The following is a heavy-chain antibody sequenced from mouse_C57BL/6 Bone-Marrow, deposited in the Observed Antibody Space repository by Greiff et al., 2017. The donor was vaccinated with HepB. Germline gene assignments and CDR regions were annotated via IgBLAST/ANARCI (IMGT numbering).Heavy chain of an antibody. CDR1: GYTFTSYW. D-gene: IGHD2-1*01. CDR3: ARRAIYYGNSWFAY. CDR2: IYPGSGST. J-gene: IGHJ3*01. V-gene: IGHV1-55*01. Sequence: QVQLQQPGAELVKPGASVKMSCKASGYTFTSYWITWVKQRPGQGLEWIGDIYPGSGSTNYNEKFKSKATLTVDKSSSTAYIQLSSLTSEDSAVYYCARRAIYYGNSWFAYWGQGTLVTVSA.